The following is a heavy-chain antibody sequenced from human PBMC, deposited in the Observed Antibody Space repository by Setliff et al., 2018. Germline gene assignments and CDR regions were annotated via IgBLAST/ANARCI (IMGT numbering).Heavy chain of an antibody. CDR1: GGSISNYY. CDR3: AMDQGVV. J-gene: IGHJ6*04. CDR2: IDYRGST. V-gene: IGHV4-59*06. Sequence: SETLSLTCTVSGGSISNYYWSWIRQRPGKGLEWIGKIDYRGSTRYNPSLETRVSMSVDTSKNQFSLRLTSVTDADTAVYYCAMDQGVVWGKGTTVTVSS. D-gene: IGHD2-2*03.